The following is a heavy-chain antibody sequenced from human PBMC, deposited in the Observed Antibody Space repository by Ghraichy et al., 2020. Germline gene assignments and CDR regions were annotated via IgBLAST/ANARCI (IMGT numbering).Heavy chain of an antibody. CDR3: ATTNPGIAAAGSYYFDY. J-gene: IGHJ4*02. Sequence: SETLSLTCTVSGGSISSSSYYWGWIRQPPGKGLEWIGSIYYSGSTYYNPSLKSRVTISVDTSKNQFSLKLSSVTAADTAVYYCATTNPGIAAAGSYYFDYWGQGTLVTVSS. D-gene: IGHD6-13*01. V-gene: IGHV4-39*01. CDR1: GGSISSSSYY. CDR2: IYYSGST.